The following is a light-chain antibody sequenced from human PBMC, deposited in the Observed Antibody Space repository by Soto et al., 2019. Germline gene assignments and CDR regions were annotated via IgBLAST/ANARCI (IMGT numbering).Light chain of an antibody. CDR3: QQLNGSPFT. Sequence: DIQLTQSPSFLSASVGDRVTITCRASLPITNYLAWYQQKPGEAPTLLIFAASTLQSGVPSRFSGSGFGTEFTLTIPSLQPEDFATYYCQQLNGSPFTFGPGTKVDIK. J-gene: IGKJ3*01. V-gene: IGKV1-9*01. CDR2: AAS. CDR1: LPITNY.